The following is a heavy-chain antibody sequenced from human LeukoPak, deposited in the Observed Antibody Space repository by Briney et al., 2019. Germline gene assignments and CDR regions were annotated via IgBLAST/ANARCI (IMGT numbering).Heavy chain of an antibody. V-gene: IGHV3-7*01. Sequence: GGSLRLSCAASAFTFSRFWMSWVRQAPGKGLEWVANIKEDGSEKYYVDSVKGRFTISRDNAKNSLYLQMNSLRAEDTAVYYCAELGITMIGGVWGKGTTVTISS. CDR2: IKEDGSEK. D-gene: IGHD3-10*02. J-gene: IGHJ6*04. CDR3: AELGITMIGGV. CDR1: AFTFSRFW.